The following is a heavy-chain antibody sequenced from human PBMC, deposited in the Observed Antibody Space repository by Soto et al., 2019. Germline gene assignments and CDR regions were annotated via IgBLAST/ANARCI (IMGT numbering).Heavy chain of an antibody. CDR3: ARAISGPAFDY. CDR2: IYYSGST. J-gene: IGHJ4*02. CDR1: GGSISSYY. Sequence: KPSETLSLTCTVSGGSISSYYWSWIRQPPGKGLEWIGYIYYSGSTNYNPSLKSRVTISVDTSKNQFSLKLSSVTAADTAVYYCARAISGPAFDYWGQGTLVTVSS. D-gene: IGHD6-19*01. V-gene: IGHV4-59*01.